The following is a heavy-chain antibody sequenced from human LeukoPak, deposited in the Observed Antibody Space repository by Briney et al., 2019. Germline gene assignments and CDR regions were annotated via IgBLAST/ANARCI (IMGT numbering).Heavy chain of an antibody. Sequence: ASVKVSCKASGGTFNSYTISWVRQAPGQGLEWMGRIIPILGIANYAQKFQGRVTITADKSTSTAYMELSSLRSEDTAVYYCASEGITIFGVVIQAKFDYWGQGTLVTVSS. V-gene: IGHV1-69*02. CDR1: GGTFNSYT. CDR3: ASEGITIFGVVIQAKFDY. J-gene: IGHJ4*02. CDR2: IIPILGIA. D-gene: IGHD3-3*01.